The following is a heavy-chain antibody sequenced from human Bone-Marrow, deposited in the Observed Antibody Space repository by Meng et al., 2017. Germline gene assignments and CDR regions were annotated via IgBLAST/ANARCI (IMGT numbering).Heavy chain of an antibody. V-gene: IGHV3-74*01. Sequence: VECGRVFAQHGRSLSSSRAAFGFTFSRNYMHWFRQTPGKGLVWVSRINPDGSSSNNADSVKGRFTVSRDNSKNTLYLQMNSLRAEDTAMYYGARDMMDLGQGTLVTVSS. CDR3: ARDMMD. CDR2: INPDGSSS. J-gene: IGHJ4*02. CDR1: GFTFSRNY. D-gene: IGHD3-16*01.